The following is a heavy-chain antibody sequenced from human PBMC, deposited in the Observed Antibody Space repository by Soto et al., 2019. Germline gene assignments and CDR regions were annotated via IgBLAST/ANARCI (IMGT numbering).Heavy chain of an antibody. Sequence: GGSLRLSCAVSGFIFSDSAIHWVRQAPGKGLEWVGRIRSKDNGYATGYAASVEGRFTISRDDSKNTAYLQMNSLKTEDTAIYYCNRRAGGGRGVSWGQGSLVTVSS. D-gene: IGHD2-15*01. J-gene: IGHJ5*02. V-gene: IGHV3-73*01. CDR2: IRSKDNGYAT. CDR1: GFIFSDSA. CDR3: NRRAGGGRGVS.